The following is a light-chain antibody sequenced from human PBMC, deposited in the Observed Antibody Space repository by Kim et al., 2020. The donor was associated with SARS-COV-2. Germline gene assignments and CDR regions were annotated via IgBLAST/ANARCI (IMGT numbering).Light chain of an antibody. CDR1: QGISNY. Sequence: ASVGDRVTITGRASQGISNYLAWYQQKPGKVPKLLIYAASTLQSGVPSRFSGSGSGTDFTLTISSLQPEDIATYYCQKYNSAPQTFGQGTKVEIK. V-gene: IGKV1-27*01. J-gene: IGKJ1*01. CDR2: AAS. CDR3: QKYNSAPQT.